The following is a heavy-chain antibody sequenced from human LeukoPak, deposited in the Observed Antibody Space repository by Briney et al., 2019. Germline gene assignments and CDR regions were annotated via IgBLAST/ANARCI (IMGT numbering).Heavy chain of an antibody. Sequence: GGSLRLSCAASGFTFSTYGMHWVRQAPGKGLEWVSSISSSSSYIYYADSVKGRFTISRDNAKNSLYLQMNSLRAEDTAVYYCARDQSCSSTSCHYYFDYWGQGTLVTVSS. CDR2: ISSSSSYI. D-gene: IGHD2-2*01. V-gene: IGHV3-21*01. CDR3: ARDQSCSSTSCHYYFDY. J-gene: IGHJ4*02. CDR1: GFTFSTYG.